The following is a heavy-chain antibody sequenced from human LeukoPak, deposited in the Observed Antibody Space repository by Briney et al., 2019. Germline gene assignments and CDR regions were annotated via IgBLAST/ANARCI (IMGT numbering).Heavy chain of an antibody. V-gene: IGHV1-8*01. D-gene: IGHD1-26*01. CDR2: MNPNSGNT. Sequence: ASVKVSCKASGYTFTSYDINWVRQATGQGLEWMGWMNPNSGNTGYAQKFQGRVTMTRNTSISTAYMELSSLRSEDTAVYYCARDWSGSYYYDYWGQGTLVTVSS. CDR1: GYTFTSYD. CDR3: ARDWSGSYYYDY. J-gene: IGHJ4*02.